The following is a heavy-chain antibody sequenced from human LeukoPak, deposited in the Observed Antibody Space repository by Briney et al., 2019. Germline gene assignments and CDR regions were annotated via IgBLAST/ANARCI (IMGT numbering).Heavy chain of an antibody. CDR1: GFTFSSYS. Sequence: GGSLRLSCAASGFTFSSYSMNWVRQAPGKGLEWVSSISSSSSYIYYADSVKGRFTISRDNAKNSLYLQMNSLRAEDTAVYYCARDGGDSGSYFDYWGQGTLVTVS. D-gene: IGHD1-26*01. J-gene: IGHJ4*02. CDR3: ARDGGDSGSYFDY. CDR2: ISSSSSYI. V-gene: IGHV3-21*01.